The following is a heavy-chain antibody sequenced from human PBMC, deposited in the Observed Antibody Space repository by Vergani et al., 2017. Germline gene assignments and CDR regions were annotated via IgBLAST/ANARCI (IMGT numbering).Heavy chain of an antibody. CDR2: INWNSDSI. CDR1: GFTFDDYA. CDR3: VKDIAASGNYWYFDL. V-gene: IGHV3-9*01. J-gene: IGHJ2*01. D-gene: IGHD6-13*01. Sequence: EVQLVESGGGLVQPGRSLRLSCAASGFTFDDYAMHWVRQAPGKGLEWVSGINWNSDSIAYADSGKGRFTISRDNAKNSLYLQINSLRAEDTALYYCVKDIAASGNYWYFDLWGRGTLVTVSS.